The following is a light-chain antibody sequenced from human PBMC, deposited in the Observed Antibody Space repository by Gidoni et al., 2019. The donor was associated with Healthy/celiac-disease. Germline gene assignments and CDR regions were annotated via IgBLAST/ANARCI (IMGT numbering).Light chain of an antibody. V-gene: IGKV1-39*01. CDR2: AAS. Sequence: DIQMPHSPSSLSASVGDRVTITCRASQSISSYLKWYQQKPGKAPKLLIYAASSLQSGVPSRFSGSGSGKDVTLTISSLQPEDFATYYCQQSYSTPPTFGQXTRLEIK. CDR1: QSISSY. CDR3: QQSYSTPPT. J-gene: IGKJ5*01.